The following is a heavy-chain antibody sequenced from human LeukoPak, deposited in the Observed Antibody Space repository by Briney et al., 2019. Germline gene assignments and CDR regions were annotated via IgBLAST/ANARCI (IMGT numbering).Heavy chain of an antibody. CDR1: GFTFSGYE. V-gene: IGHV3-48*03. Sequence: GGSLRLSCAASGFTFSGYEMNWVRQAPGKGLEWISYISTTGSNIYYADFVKGRFTISRDNAKNSLYLQMDSLRAEGTAVYYCALGGFWSGYDYWGQGTLVTVSS. D-gene: IGHD3-3*01. J-gene: IGHJ4*02. CDR3: ALGGFWSGYDY. CDR2: ISTTGSNI.